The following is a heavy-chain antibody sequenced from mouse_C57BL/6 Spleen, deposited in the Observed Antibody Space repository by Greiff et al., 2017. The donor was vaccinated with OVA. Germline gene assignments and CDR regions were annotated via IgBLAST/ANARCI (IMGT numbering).Heavy chain of an antibody. D-gene: IGHD2-3*01. CDR3: ARGEGYDGYYDFEC. CDR1: GYSFTSGYF. CDR2: ISYDGSN. Sequence: EVKLMESGPGLVKPSQSLSLSCSVTGYSFTSGYFWYWIRQSPGNKLEWLGHISYDGSNNYNPSLKNRISITSDTSKNQFFLKLNSVTTEDTATYYCARGEGYDGYYDFECWGQGTTLTVAS. V-gene: IGHV3-6*01. J-gene: IGHJ2*01.